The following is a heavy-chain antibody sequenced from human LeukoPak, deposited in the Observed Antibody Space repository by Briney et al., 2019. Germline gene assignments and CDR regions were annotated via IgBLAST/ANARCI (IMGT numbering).Heavy chain of an antibody. Sequence: PSETLSLTCTVSGGSISSYYWSWIRQPPGKGLEWIGYIYYSGSTNYNPSLKSRVTISVDTSKNQFSLKLSSVTAADTVVYYCARLYQGKRPPDYWGQGTLVTVSS. J-gene: IGHJ4*02. CDR3: ARLYQGKRPPDY. D-gene: IGHD6-25*01. CDR2: IYYSGST. V-gene: IGHV4-59*01. CDR1: GGSISSYY.